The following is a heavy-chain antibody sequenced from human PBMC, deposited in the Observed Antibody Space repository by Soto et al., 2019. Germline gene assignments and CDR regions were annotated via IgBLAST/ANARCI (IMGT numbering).Heavy chain of an antibody. CDR3: ASDRVGATLILPPDSYHARDV. CDR1: GGTFSSYA. V-gene: IGHV1-69*06. D-gene: IGHD1-26*01. CDR2: IIPIFATA. J-gene: IGHJ6*02. Sequence: QVQLVQSGAEVKKPGSSVKVSCKASGGTFSSYAISWVRQAPGQGLEWMGGIIPIFATANYAQKFQGRVTLTADKSKSTAFMALSSLGSEDTAVYYCASDRVGATLILPPDSYHARDVWGQRTTVTFCS.